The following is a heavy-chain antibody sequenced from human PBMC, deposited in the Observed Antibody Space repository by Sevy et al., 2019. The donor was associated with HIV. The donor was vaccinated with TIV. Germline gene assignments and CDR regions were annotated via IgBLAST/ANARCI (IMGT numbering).Heavy chain of an antibody. D-gene: IGHD4-17*01. Sequence: GGFLRLSCAASGFTFSTYWMSWVRQAPGKGLEWVANIKQDGSEKYYVGSLKGRFTISRDNAKNSLYLQMSSLSAEDTAVYYCARAPEYGDYVYYFDYLGQGTLVTVSS. J-gene: IGHJ4*02. CDR1: GFTFSTYW. CDR2: IKQDGSEK. V-gene: IGHV3-7*01. CDR3: ARAPEYGDYVYYFDY.